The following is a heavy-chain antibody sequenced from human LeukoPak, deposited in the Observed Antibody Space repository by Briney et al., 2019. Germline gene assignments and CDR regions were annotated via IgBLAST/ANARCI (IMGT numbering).Heavy chain of an antibody. D-gene: IGHD4-11*01. Sequence: PGGSLRLSCAVSGFAFGSEAMSWVRQSPARGLEWVASISPGGGTTYYADYVKGRFTISRDNSKNTLYLQMNSLRAEDTAVYYCAKDGNLMTTVTPRPFDYWGQGTLVTVSS. CDR3: AKDGNLMTTVTPRPFDY. CDR2: ISPGGGTT. J-gene: IGHJ4*02. CDR1: GFAFGSEA. V-gene: IGHV3-23*01.